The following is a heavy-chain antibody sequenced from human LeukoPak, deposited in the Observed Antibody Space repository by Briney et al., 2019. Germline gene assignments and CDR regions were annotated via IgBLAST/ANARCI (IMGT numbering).Heavy chain of an antibody. J-gene: IGHJ4*02. CDR1: GFTFSNYW. D-gene: IGHD2-2*01. Sequence: GGSLRLSCAASGFTFSNYWMHWVRQAPGKGLVWVSRINTDGSSTNYADSVKGRFTISRDNAKNTLYVQMNSLRVEDTAVYYCARVESGSCSTTRCRNIDYWGQGTLVTVPS. V-gene: IGHV3-74*01. CDR3: ARVESGSCSTTRCRNIDY. CDR2: INTDGSST.